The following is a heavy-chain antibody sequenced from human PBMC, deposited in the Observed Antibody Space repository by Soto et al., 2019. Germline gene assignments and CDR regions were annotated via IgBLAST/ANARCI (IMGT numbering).Heavy chain of an antibody. D-gene: IGHD6-19*01. J-gene: IGHJ4*02. Sequence: EVQLVESGGGLVKPGGSLRLSCAASGFTFSSYSMNWVRQAPGKGLEWVSSISSGSSYIYYAASVKGRFTISRDNAKNSLYLPMNSLGAEDTAVYYCAGGAEQGLVRGGYWGQGTLVTVSS. CDR2: ISSGSSYI. CDR3: AGGAEQGLVRGGY. V-gene: IGHV3-21*01. CDR1: GFTFSSYS.